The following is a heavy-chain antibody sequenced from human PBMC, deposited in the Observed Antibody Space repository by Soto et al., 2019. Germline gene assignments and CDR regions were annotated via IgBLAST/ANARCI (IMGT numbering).Heavy chain of an antibody. Sequence: SETLSLTCSVSGVVTFSGSYYWSWIRQHPGKGLECLGYIFNSGSAYYNPSLKSRVTISIDTSKDEFSLTVNSVTAADTAVYFCARGYSGYDYNFDFWGQGISVTVSS. CDR3: ARGYSGYDYNFDF. D-gene: IGHD5-12*01. CDR1: GVVTFSGSYY. J-gene: IGHJ4*02. CDR2: IFNSGSA. V-gene: IGHV4-31*03.